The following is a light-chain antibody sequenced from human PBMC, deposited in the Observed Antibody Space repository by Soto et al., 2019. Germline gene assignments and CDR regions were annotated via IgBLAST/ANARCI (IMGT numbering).Light chain of an antibody. J-gene: IGLJ2*01. CDR3: QSYDDSYVV. CDR1: SGSIASNY. CDR2: EDN. V-gene: IGLV6-57*04. Sequence: NFMLTQPHSVSESPGKTVTISCTRSSGSIASNYVQWYQQRPGSAPTTVIYEDNQRPSGVPDWFSGSIDSSSNSASLTISGLKTEDEADYYCQSYDDSYVVFGGGTKVTVL.